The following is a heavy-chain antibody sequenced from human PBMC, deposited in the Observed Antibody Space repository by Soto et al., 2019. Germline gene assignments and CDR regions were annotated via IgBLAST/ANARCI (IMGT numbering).Heavy chain of an antibody. V-gene: IGHV1-24*01. CDR1: GYTLTELS. J-gene: IGHJ6*02. D-gene: IGHD3-3*01. CDR2: FDPEDGET. CDR3: ATHYDFWSGYPYYYGMDV. Sequence: ASVKVSCKVSGYTLTELSMHWVRQAPGKGLEWMGGFDPEDGETIYAQKFQGRVTMTEDTSTDTAYMELSSLRSEDTAVYYCATHYDFWSGYPYYYGMDVWGQGTTVTVSS.